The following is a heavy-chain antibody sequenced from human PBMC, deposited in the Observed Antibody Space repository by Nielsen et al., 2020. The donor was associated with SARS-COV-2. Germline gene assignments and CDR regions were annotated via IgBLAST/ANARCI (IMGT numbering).Heavy chain of an antibody. D-gene: IGHD4-17*01. J-gene: IGHJ4*02. V-gene: IGHV1-3*01. CDR2: INAGNGNT. CDR3: ASGDDYGDYGGLDY. Sequence: GGSLRLSCAASGFTFTSYAMHWVRQAPGQRLEWMGCINAGNGNTKYSQKFQGRVTITRDTSASTAYMELSSLRSEDTAVYYCASGDDYGDYGGLDYWGQGTLVTVSS. CDR1: GFTFTSYA.